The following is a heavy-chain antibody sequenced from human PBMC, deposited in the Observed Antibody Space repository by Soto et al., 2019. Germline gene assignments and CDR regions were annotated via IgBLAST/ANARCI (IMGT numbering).Heavy chain of an antibody. CDR2: FDPEDGET. CDR1: GYTLTELS. D-gene: IGHD3-10*01. CDR3: ATGPSITMVRGPSRHDY. V-gene: IGHV1-24*01. J-gene: IGHJ4*02. Sequence: ASVKVSCKVSGYTLTELSMHWVRQAPGKGLERIGGFDPEDGETIYAQKFQGRVTMTEDTSTDTAYMELSSLRSEDTAVYFCATGPSITMVRGPSRHDYWGQGTLVTVSS.